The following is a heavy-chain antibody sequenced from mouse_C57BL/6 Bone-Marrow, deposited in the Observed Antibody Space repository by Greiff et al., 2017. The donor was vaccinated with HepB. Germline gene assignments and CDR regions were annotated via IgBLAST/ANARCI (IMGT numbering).Heavy chain of an antibody. J-gene: IGHJ1*03. Sequence: VQLQQSGPELVKPGASVKISCKASGYTFTDYYINWVKQRPGQGLEWIGWIYPGSGNTKYNEKFKGKATLTVDTSSSTAYMQLSSLTSEDSAVYFCAGREGSGNYGGYWYFDDWGTGTTVTVSS. CDR2: IYPGSGNT. D-gene: IGHD2-1*01. CDR3: AGREGSGNYGGYWYFDD. V-gene: IGHV1-84*01. CDR1: GYTFTDYY.